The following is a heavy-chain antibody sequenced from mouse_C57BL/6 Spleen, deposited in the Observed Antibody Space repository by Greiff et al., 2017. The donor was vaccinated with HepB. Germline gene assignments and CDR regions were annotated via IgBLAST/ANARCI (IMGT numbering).Heavy chain of an antibody. CDR1: GYTFTSYW. J-gene: IGHJ1*03. Sequence: QVHVKQPGAELVKPGASVKLSCKASGYTFTSYWMHWVKQRPGRGLEWIGRIDPNSGGTKYNEKFKSKATLTVDKPSSTAYMQLSSLTSEDSAVYYCARWYPRDWYFDVWGTGTTVTVSS. CDR2: IDPNSGGT. V-gene: IGHV1-72*01. CDR3: ARWYPRDWYFDV. D-gene: IGHD1-1*02.